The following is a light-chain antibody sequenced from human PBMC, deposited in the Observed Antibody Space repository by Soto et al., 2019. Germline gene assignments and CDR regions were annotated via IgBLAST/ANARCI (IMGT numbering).Light chain of an antibody. CDR1: QTVLYSSNNKNY. Sequence: DIVMTQSPDSLAVSLGERATINCKSSQTVLYSSNNKNYLAWYQQKPGQPPKLLIYWASTRESGVPGRFSGSGSGTDVTHTISSLQAEDVAVYYGQEYYTTPYTFGQGTKLEIK. CDR2: WAS. V-gene: IGKV4-1*01. J-gene: IGKJ2*01. CDR3: QEYYTTPYT.